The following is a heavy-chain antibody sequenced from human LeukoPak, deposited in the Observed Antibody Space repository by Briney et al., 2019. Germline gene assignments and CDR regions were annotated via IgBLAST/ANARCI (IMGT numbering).Heavy chain of an antibody. J-gene: IGHJ3*02. V-gene: IGHV4-59*01. D-gene: IGHD3-22*01. CDR3: ASRDYYDSLGAFDI. CDR1: GGSISSYY. CDR2: IYYSGST. Sequence: SGSLSLSCAASGGSISSYYLSWVRQPPGKGLEWVWHIYYSGSTNYNPSLKSRVTISVDTTKNQSSLKLSSVSAADTAVYYSASRDYYDSLGAFDIWGQGTMVTVSS.